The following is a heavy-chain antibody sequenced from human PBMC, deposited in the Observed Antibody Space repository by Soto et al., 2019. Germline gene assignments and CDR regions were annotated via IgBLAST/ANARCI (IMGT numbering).Heavy chain of an antibody. CDR3: AAGPNGPHGSFDY. V-gene: IGHV3-23*01. J-gene: IGHJ4*02. CDR2: ISGSGGST. D-gene: IGHD3-10*01. CDR1: GFTFSSYA. Sequence: VGTLRLSCAASGFTFSSYAMSWFRQAQGKGLEWVSAISGSGGSTYYADSVKGRFTTSRDNSKNTLYLPMNSLRAEDTAVYYCAAGPNGPHGSFDYWGQGTRVS.